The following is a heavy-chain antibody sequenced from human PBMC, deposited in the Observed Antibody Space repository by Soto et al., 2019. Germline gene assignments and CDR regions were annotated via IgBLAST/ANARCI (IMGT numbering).Heavy chain of an antibody. CDR3: ARRRDLYDSSGYITHFDY. CDR1: GGSISSSNW. V-gene: IGHV4-4*02. D-gene: IGHD3-22*01. CDR2: IYHSGST. Sequence: TSETLSLTCAVSGGSISSSNWWSWVRQPPGKGLEWIGEIYHSGSTNYNPSLKSRVTISVDTSKNQFSLKLSSVTAADTAVYYCARRRDLYDSSGYITHFDYWGQGTLVTVS. J-gene: IGHJ4*02.